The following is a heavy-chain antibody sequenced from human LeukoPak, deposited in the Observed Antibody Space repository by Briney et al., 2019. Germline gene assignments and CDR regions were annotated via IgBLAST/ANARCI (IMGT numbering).Heavy chain of an antibody. J-gene: IGHJ5*02. Sequence: PSETPSLTCAVYGGSFSGYYWSWIRQPPGKGLEWIGEINHSGSTNYNPSLKSRVTISVDTSKNQFSLKLSSVTAADTAVYYCSGGSSRAYWFDPWGQGTLVTVSS. CDR3: SGGSSRAYWFDP. D-gene: IGHD6-6*01. CDR2: INHSGST. CDR1: GGSFSGYY. V-gene: IGHV4-34*01.